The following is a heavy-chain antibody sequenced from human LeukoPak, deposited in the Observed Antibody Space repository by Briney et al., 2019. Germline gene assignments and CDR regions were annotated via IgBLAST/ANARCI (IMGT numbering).Heavy chain of an antibody. D-gene: IGHD3-10*01. CDR1: GFTFDDYA. Sequence: PGGSLRLSCAASGFTFDDYAMHWVRQAPGKGLEWVSGISWNSGSIGYADSVKGRLTISRDNAKNSLYLQMNSLRAEDTALYYCAKSGSSGRLVNWFDPWGQGTLVTVSS. CDR3: AKSGSSGRLVNWFDP. V-gene: IGHV3-9*01. CDR2: ISWNSGSI. J-gene: IGHJ5*02.